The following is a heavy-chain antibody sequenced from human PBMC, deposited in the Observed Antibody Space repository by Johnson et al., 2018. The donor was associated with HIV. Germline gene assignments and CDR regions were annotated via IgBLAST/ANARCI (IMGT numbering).Heavy chain of an antibody. J-gene: IGHJ3*02. CDR2: IWSDGSSK. D-gene: IGHD6-13*01. Sequence: QVQLVESGGGLVQPGRSLRLSCAASGFTFSSYGMHWVRQAPGKGLEWVSLIWSDGSSKYYADSVKGRFTISRANSKHALYLQMNSLRAEDTAVYYCAKVVTASTSWLDDALDIWGQGTMVTVSS. CDR1: GFTFSSYG. CDR3: AKVVTASTSWLDDALDI. V-gene: IGHV3-33*06.